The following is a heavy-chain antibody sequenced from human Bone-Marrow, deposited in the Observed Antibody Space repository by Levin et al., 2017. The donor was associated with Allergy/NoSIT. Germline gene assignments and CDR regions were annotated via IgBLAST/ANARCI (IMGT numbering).Heavy chain of an antibody. CDR3: AKEAGDYAVATD. CDR1: GFTFRNFA. D-gene: IGHD3-9*01. J-gene: IGHJ4*02. V-gene: IGHV3-23*01. CDR2: IRGNGVRT. Sequence: PGGSLRLSCAASGFTFRNFAMSWVRQAPGRGLEWLSAIRGNGVRTYYADSAKGRFTISRDNSKNTVYLQMSSLRAEDTALYYCAKEAGDYAVATDWGQGTLVTVSS.